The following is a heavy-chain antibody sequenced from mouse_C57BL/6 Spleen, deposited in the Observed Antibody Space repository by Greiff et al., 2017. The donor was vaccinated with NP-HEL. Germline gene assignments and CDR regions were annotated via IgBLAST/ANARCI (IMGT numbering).Heavy chain of an antibody. Sequence: QVQLKQPGAELVMPGASVKLSCKASGYTFTSYWMHWVKQRPGQGLEWIGEIDPSDSYTNYNQKFKGKSTLTVDKSSSTAYMQLSSLTSEDSAVYYCARWRGDSSGFDYWGQGTTLTVSS. J-gene: IGHJ2*01. CDR2: IDPSDSYT. D-gene: IGHD3-2*02. CDR1: GYTFTSYW. V-gene: IGHV1-69*01. CDR3: ARWRGDSSGFDY.